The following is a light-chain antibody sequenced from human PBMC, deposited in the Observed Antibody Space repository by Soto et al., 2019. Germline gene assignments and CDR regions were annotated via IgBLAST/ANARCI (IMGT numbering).Light chain of an antibody. V-gene: IGKV4-1*01. CDR1: QSVLYSSNNKNY. CDR2: WAS. Sequence: DIVMTQSPDSLALSLGERATINCKSSQSVLYSSNNKNYLAWYQQKPGQPPNLLIYWASTRESGVPDRLGGSVSGTDFTLSISSLQAEDVAVYYCQQYYSTPYTFGQGTKLEIK. J-gene: IGKJ2*01. CDR3: QQYYSTPYT.